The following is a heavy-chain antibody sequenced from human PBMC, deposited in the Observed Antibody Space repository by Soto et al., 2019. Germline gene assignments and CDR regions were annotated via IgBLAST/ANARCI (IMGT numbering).Heavy chain of an antibody. D-gene: IGHD2-15*01. CDR2: ISAYNGNT. V-gene: IGHV1-18*01. CDR3: VVAAQPYYFDY. Sequence: GASVKVSCKASGYTFTSYGISWVRQAPGQGLEWMGWISAYNGNTNYAQKLQGRVTMATDTSTSTAYMELRSLRSDDTAVYYCVVAAQPYYFDYWGQGTLVTVSS. CDR1: GYTFTSYG. J-gene: IGHJ4*02.